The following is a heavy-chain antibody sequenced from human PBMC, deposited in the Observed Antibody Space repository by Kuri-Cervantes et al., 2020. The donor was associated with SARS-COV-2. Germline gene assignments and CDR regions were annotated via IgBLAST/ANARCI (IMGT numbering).Heavy chain of an antibody. J-gene: IGHJ4*02. V-gene: IGHV3-33*08. D-gene: IGHD6-13*01. CDR3: TRPLEASGRSSSWHGSDY. CDR1: GFTFSSYW. CDR2: IWYDGSNK. Sequence: GESLKISCAASGFTFSSYWMSWVRQAPGKGLEWVAVIWYDGSNKYYADSVKGRFTISRDNSKNTPYLQMNSLKTEDTAVYYCTRPLEASGRSSSWHGSDYWGQGTLVTVSS.